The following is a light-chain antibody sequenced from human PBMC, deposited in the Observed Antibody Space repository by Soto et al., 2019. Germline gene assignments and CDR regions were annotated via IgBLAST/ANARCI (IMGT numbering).Light chain of an antibody. V-gene: IGKV3-20*01. J-gene: IGKJ1*01. CDR3: HQYATSPQT. Sequence: EIVLTQSPGTLSLSPGERATLSCRASQSVPKNYLAWYQHKPGQGPRLLIYGPSSRATGIPDRFSGSGSGTDFTLSISRLEPEDFAVYYCHQYATSPQTFGQGTKVEIK. CDR1: QSVPKNY. CDR2: GPS.